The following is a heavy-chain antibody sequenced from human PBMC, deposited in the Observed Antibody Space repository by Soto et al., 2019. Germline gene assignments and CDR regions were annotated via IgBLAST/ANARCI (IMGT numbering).Heavy chain of an antibody. V-gene: IGHV3-23*01. J-gene: IGHJ4*02. CDR2: ISGSGGST. Sequence: PGGSLRLSCAASGFTFSSYAMSWVRQAPGKGLEWVSAISGSGGSTYYADSVKGRFTISRDNSKNTLYLQMNSLRAEDTAVYYCAKEGDIVVVVAATGGFRWDYWGQGTLVTVSS. CDR1: GFTFSSYA. D-gene: IGHD2-15*01. CDR3: AKEGDIVVVVAATGGFRWDY.